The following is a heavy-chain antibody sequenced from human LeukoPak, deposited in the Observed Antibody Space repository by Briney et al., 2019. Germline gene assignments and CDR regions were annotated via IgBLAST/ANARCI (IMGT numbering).Heavy chain of an antibody. Sequence: GGSLRLSCEASGFSMSVYWMSWVRQAPGKGLEWVGNIKQDGSERNYVDSVKGRFTISRDNAKKSLYLQMNSLRADDTAVYYCTKDPNGDYVGAFEPWGQGTLVTVSS. V-gene: IGHV3-7*03. CDR1: GFSMSVYW. CDR2: IKQDGSER. J-gene: IGHJ5*02. D-gene: IGHD4-17*01. CDR3: TKDPNGDYVGAFEP.